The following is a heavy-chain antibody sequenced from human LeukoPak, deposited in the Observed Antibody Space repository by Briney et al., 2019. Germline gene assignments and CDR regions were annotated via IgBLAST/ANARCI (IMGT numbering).Heavy chain of an antibody. J-gene: IGHJ3*02. V-gene: IGHV4-61*02. CDR3: ARARSYYDSYAFDI. CDR2: IYTSGST. CDR1: GGSISSGSYY. Sequence: PSETLSLTCTVSGGSISSGSYYWSWIRQPAGKGLEWIGRIYTSGSTNYNPSLKSRVTISVDTSKNQFSLKLSSVTAADTAVYYCARARSYYDSYAFDIWGQGTMVTVSS. D-gene: IGHD3-22*01.